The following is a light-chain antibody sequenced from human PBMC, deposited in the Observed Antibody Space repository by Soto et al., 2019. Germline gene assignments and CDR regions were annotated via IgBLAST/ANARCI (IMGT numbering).Light chain of an antibody. J-gene: IGKJ3*01. CDR1: QGISNY. CDR2: AAS. Sequence: DIQMTQSPSSLSASVGDRVTITCRASQGISNYLAWYQQKPGKVTKLLIYAASTLQSEVPSRFSGSGSGTDFTLTISILQPEDVATYYCQKYNSALLFTFGPGTKVDIK. CDR3: QKYNSALLFT. V-gene: IGKV1-27*01.